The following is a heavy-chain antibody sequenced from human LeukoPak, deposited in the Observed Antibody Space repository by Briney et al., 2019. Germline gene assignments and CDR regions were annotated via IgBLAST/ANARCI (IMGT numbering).Heavy chain of an antibody. CDR2: IYYSGST. CDR1: GGSISSSSYY. J-gene: IGHJ4*01. D-gene: IGHD6-19*01. Sequence: PSETLSLTCTVSGGSISSSSYYWGWIRQPPGKGLEWIGSIYYSGSTYYNPSLKSRVTISVDTSKNQFSLKLSSVTAADTAVYYCARVEEAIAVAGFDYWGQGTLVTVSS. CDR3: ARVEEAIAVAGFDY. V-gene: IGHV4-39*07.